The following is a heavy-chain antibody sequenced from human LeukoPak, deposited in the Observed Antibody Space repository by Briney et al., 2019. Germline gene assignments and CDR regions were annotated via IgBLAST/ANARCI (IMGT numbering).Heavy chain of an antibody. D-gene: IGHD1-26*01. CDR3: ARRVGATEVVDY. Sequence: SETLSLTCSVSGGSISSSTYFWGWIRPPPGEGLEWIGSISYTGVTYYNPSLTSRVTISVDTSKNHFSLKLSSVAAADTAVYYCARRVGATEVVDYWGQGTLVTVSS. CDR2: ISYTGVT. V-gene: IGHV4-39*02. J-gene: IGHJ4*02. CDR1: GGSISSSTYF.